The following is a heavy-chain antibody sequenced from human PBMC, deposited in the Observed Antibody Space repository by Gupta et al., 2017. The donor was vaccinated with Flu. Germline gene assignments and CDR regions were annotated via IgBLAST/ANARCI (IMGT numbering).Heavy chain of an antibody. J-gene: IGHJ4*02. D-gene: IGHD3-10*01. CDR2: SNWNSGTI. Sequence: EVQLVESGGDLVQPGRSLRLSCAVSAFTFGDYAMHWVRQAPGKCLEWVSASNWNSGTIGYADSVKGRFTISRDDAKNSLYLQMNSLRPEDTAFYYCAKGGGYGSGSYPDYWGQGTLVTVSS. CDR1: AFTFGDYA. CDR3: AKGGGYGSGSYPDY. V-gene: IGHV3-9*01.